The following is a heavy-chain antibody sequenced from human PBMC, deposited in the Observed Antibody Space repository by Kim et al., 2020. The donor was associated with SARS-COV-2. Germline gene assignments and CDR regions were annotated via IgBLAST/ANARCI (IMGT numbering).Heavy chain of an antibody. CDR1: GFTFSSYA. V-gene: IGHV3-64D*09. CDR3: TGSTRLIAARRELYYYYGMDV. Sequence: GGSLRLSCSASGFTFSSYAMHWVRQAPGKGLEYVSAISSNGGSTYYADSVKGRFTISRDNSKNTLYLQMSSLRAEDTAVYYCTGSTRLIAARRELYYYYGMDVWGQGTTVTVSS. D-gene: IGHD6-6*01. CDR2: ISSNGGST. J-gene: IGHJ6*02.